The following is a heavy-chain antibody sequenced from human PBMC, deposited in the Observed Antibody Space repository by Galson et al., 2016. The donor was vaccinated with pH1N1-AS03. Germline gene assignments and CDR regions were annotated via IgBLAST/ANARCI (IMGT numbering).Heavy chain of an antibody. Sequence: SLRLSCAASGFTVSSNFMSWVRQAPGKGLEWVSVIYSGGITYYADSVKGRFTISRDSSKNTQYLQMNSLRAEDTAVYYCSRLRVVVVPAALGGSDYFDSWGQGTLVTVSS. V-gene: IGHV3-53*01. J-gene: IGHJ4*02. CDR3: SRLRVVVVPAALGGSDYFDS. D-gene: IGHD2-2*01. CDR1: GFTVSSNF. CDR2: IYSGGIT.